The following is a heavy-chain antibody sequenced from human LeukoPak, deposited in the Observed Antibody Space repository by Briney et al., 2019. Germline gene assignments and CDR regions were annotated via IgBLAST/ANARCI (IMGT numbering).Heavy chain of an antibody. V-gene: IGHV3-23*01. D-gene: IGHD6-19*01. CDR3: AKGRDIRSSGWYYFDY. CDR2: ISGSGGST. J-gene: IGHJ4*02. CDR1: RFTFSSYA. Sequence: GGSLRLSCAASRFTFSSYAMTWVRQAPGKGLEWVSAISGSGGSTYYADSVKGRFTISRDNSKNTLYLQMNSLRAEDTAVYYCAKGRDIRSSGWYYFDYWGQGTLVTVSS.